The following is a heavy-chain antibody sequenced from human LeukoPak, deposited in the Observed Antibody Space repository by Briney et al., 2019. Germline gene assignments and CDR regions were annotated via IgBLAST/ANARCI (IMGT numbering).Heavy chain of an antibody. CDR1: GYTFTSYD. V-gene: IGHV1-8*01. Sequence: EASVKVSCTASGYTFTSYDINWVRQATGQGLEWMGWMNPNSGNTGYAQKFQGRVTMTRNTSISTAYMELSSLRSEDTAVYYCARSFHCSSTSCYTFYYYYYGMDVWGQGTTVTVSS. D-gene: IGHD2-2*01. CDR2: MNPNSGNT. CDR3: ARSFHCSSTSCYTFYYYYYGMDV. J-gene: IGHJ6*02.